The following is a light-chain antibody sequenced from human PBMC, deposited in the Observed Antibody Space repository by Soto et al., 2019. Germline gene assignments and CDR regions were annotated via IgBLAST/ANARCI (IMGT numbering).Light chain of an antibody. V-gene: IGKV1-12*01. CDR1: QPIANW. CDR2: GAS. J-gene: IGKJ2*01. CDR3: QLASNPPYT. Sequence: DIQMTQSPSSLSVSVGERVTITCRASQPIANWLSWYKQSPGHAPELLIHGASTLHSGVPPRFSGTGYWTEFTLTITILQPEDLATYFCQLASNPPYTFGQGTKLDI.